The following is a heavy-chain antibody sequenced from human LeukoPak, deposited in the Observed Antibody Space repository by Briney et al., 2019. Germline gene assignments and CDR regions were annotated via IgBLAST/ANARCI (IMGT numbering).Heavy chain of an antibody. CDR1: GGSISSSNW. V-gene: IGHV4-4*02. J-gene: IGHJ4*02. Sequence: SETLSLTCAVSGGSISSSNWWSWVRQPPGKGLEWIGEIYHSGSTNYNPSLKSRVTISVDKSKNQFSLKLSSVTAADTVVYYCASGGSPDSLGSLVFDYWGQGTLVTVSS. CDR3: ASGGSPDSLGSLVFDY. D-gene: IGHD3-22*01. CDR2: IYHSGST.